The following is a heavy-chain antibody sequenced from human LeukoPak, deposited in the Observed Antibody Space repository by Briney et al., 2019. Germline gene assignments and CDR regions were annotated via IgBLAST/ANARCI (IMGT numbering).Heavy chain of an antibody. CDR2: IYTSGST. CDR1: GGSISSGSFY. J-gene: IGHJ6*03. V-gene: IGHV4-61*02. Sequence: PSQTRSLTCTVSGGSISSGSFYWSWIRQPAGKGLDWIGRIYTSGSTNYNPSLKSRVTISVDASKNQFSLKLSSVTAADTAVYYCARAQGYCSSTSCYYYYYYMDVWGKGTTVTVSS. CDR3: ARAQGYCSSTSCYYYYYYMDV. D-gene: IGHD2-2*01.